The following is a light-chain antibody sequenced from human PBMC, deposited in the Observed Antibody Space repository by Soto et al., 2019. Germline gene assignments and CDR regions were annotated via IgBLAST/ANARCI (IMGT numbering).Light chain of an antibody. V-gene: IGLV4-69*01. Sequence: QPVLTQSPSASASLGASVKLTCTLSSGHSSYAIAWHQQQPEKGPRYLMKLNSDGSHSKGDGIPDRFSGSSSGAERYLTXXXXXXXXXXXYYCQTWGTGIRVFGGGTKVTVL. CDR2: LNSDGSH. CDR1: SGHSSYA. CDR3: QTWGTGIRV. J-gene: IGLJ2*01.